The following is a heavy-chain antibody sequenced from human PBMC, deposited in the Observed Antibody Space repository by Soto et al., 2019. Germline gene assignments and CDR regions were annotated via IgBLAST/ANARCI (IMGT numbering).Heavy chain of an antibody. D-gene: IGHD3-3*01. CDR2: IYYSGST. Sequence: SETLSLTCTVSGGSISSGDYYWSWIRQPPGKGLEWIGYIYYSGSTYYNPSLKSRVTISVDTSKNQFSLKLSSVTAADTAVYYCARGGAIFGVVTPQFDYWGQGTLVTVSS. J-gene: IGHJ4*02. V-gene: IGHV4-30-4*01. CDR3: ARGGAIFGVVTPQFDY. CDR1: GGSISSGDYY.